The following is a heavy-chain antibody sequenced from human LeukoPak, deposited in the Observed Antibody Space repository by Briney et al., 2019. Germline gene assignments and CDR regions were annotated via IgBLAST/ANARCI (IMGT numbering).Heavy chain of an antibody. CDR2: LYYSGTT. Sequence: SETLSLTCTVSGGSINSYYWSWIRQPPGKGLEWIGYLYYSGTTNYNPSLKSRVTISVDTSRNQFSLKLSSVTAAATAVYYCARVEYYYDNSGFSTTGYYYYMDVWGKGTTVTVSS. J-gene: IGHJ6*03. D-gene: IGHD3-22*01. V-gene: IGHV4-59*01. CDR3: ARVEYYYDNSGFSTTGYYYYMDV. CDR1: GGSINSYY.